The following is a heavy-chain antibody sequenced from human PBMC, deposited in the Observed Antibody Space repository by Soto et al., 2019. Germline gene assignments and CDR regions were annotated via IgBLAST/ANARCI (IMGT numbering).Heavy chain of an antibody. CDR3: ARGRSRDTIFGVVIINYGMDV. J-gene: IGHJ6*02. V-gene: IGHV4-34*01. CDR1: GGSFSGYY. CDR2: INHSGST. D-gene: IGHD3-3*01. Sequence: ETLSLTCAVYGGSFSGYYWSWIRQPPGKGLEWIGEINHSGSTNYNPSLKSRVTISVDTSKNQFSLKLSSVTAADTAVYYCARGRSRDTIFGVVIINYGMDVWGQGTTVTVSS.